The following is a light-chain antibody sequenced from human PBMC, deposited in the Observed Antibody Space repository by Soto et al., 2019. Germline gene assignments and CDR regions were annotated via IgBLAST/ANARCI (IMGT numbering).Light chain of an antibody. Sequence: EMGFPQAASTLSLSPGARATLSCRASQSVSSYLAWYQQKPGQAPRLLIYDASIRLPTVPARFSGSVSGTEFTLTISGLQSEDFAVYFCQQYSDWPRTFGQGTKVDIK. CDR2: DAS. J-gene: IGKJ1*01. CDR1: QSVSSY. V-gene: IGKV3-15*01. CDR3: QQYSDWPRT.